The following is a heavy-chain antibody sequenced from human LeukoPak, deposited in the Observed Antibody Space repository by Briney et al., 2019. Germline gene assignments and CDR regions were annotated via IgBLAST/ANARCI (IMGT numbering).Heavy chain of an antibody. D-gene: IGHD3-10*01. Sequence: ASVKVSCKASGYTFTGYYMHWVRHAPGQGLEWMGWINPNSGGTNYAQKFQGRVTMTRDTSISTAYMELSRLRSDDTAAYYCARGVGNYYGSGSLIPNWFDPWGQGTLVTVSS. V-gene: IGHV1-2*02. J-gene: IGHJ5*02. CDR1: GYTFTGYY. CDR2: INPNSGGT. CDR3: ARGVGNYYGSGSLIPNWFDP.